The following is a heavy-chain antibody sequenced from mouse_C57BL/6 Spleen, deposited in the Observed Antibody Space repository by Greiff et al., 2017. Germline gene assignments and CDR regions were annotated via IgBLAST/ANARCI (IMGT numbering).Heavy chain of an antibody. CDR3: AREDYDYDEAY. J-gene: IGHJ3*01. D-gene: IGHD2-4*01. Sequence: DVKLVESGPGLVKPSQSLSLTCSVTGYSITSGYYWNWIRQFPGNKLEWMGYISYDGSNNYNPSLKNRISITRDTSKNQFFLKLNSVTTEDTATYYCAREDYDYDEAYWGQGTLVTVSA. V-gene: IGHV3-6*01. CDR1: GYSITSGYY. CDR2: ISYDGSN.